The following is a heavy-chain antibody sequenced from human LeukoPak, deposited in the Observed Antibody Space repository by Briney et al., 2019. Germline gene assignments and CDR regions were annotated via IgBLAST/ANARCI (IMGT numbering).Heavy chain of an antibody. J-gene: IGHJ4*02. D-gene: IGHD2-8*01. Sequence: ASVKVSCKASGYTFTSYYMHWVRQAPGQGLEWMGIINPSGGSTSYAQKFQGRVTMTRDTSISTAYMELSRLRSDDTAVYYCARKLMVYASDYWGQGTLVTVSS. V-gene: IGHV1-46*01. CDR1: GYTFTSYY. CDR2: INPSGGST. CDR3: ARKLMVYASDY.